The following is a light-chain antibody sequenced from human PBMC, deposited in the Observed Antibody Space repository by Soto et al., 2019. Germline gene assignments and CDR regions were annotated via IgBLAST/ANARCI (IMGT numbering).Light chain of an antibody. J-gene: IGKJ5*01. CDR2: DAS. Sequence: DIQMTQSPSSLSVSVGARVTITCQASQDIGKNLNRYQQNLVKVPKLLIYDASNLETGVPSRFSGSGSGTDFTFTISRLQPEDIATYYCQDYDNLPSVTFGQGTRLEIK. V-gene: IGKV1-33*01. CDR3: QDYDNLPSVT. CDR1: QDIGKN.